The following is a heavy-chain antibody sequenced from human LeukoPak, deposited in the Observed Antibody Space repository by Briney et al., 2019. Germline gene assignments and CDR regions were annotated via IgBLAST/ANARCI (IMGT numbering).Heavy chain of an antibody. CDR1: GGTFSSYA. CDR2: IIPIFGTA. J-gene: IGHJ4*02. D-gene: IGHD2-2*01. V-gene: IGHV1-69*13. CDR3: ARATKDGKYQFDY. Sequence: GASVKVSCKASGGTFSSYAISWVRQAPGQGLEWMGGIIPIFGTANYAQKFQGRVTITADESTSTAYMELSSLRSEDTAVYYCARATKDGKYQFDYWGQGTLVTVSS.